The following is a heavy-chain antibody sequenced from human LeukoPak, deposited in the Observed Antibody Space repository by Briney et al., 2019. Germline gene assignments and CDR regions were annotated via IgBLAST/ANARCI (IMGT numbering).Heavy chain of an antibody. J-gene: IGHJ4*02. V-gene: IGHV1-2*06. D-gene: IGHD7-27*01. Sequence: AAVKVSCKASGYTFIHYFIHWVRQAPGQGLEWMGRINSNSGGTEYTQKFQGRVTMIRDTSITTVYMELSSLTSDDTAVYYCARDLSSTSNWELDYWGQGTLVTVSS. CDR1: GYTFIHYF. CDR3: ARDLSSTSNWELDY. CDR2: INSNSGGT.